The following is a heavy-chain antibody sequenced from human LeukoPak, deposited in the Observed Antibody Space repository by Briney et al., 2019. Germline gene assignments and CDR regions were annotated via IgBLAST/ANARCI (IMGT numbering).Heavy chain of an antibody. CDR1: GGSFSGYY. D-gene: IGHD3-22*01. CDR2: INHSGST. CDR3: ARGLYGREYYYDSREFDY. J-gene: IGHJ4*02. V-gene: IGHV4-34*01. Sequence: PSETLSLTCAVYGGSFSGYYWSWIRQPPGKGLEWIGEINHSGSTNYNPSLKSRVTISVDTSKNQFSLKLSSVTAADTAVYYCARGLYGREYYYDSREFDYWGQGTPVTVSS.